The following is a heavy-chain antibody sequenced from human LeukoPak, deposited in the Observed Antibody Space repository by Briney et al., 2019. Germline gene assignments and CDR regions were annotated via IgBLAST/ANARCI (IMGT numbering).Heavy chain of an antibody. CDR2: SRNKAKSYST. V-gene: IGHV3-72*01. Sequence: GGSLRLSCTASGFTFSEQYMDWVRQAPGKGLEWVGRSRNKAKSYSTEYAASVKGRFTISRDESKNSLYLQMNSLKTEDTAVYYCTSLRNCGGDCFLPHWGQGTLVTVSS. CDR1: GFTFSEQY. CDR3: TSLRNCGGDCFLPH. J-gene: IGHJ1*01. D-gene: IGHD2-21*02.